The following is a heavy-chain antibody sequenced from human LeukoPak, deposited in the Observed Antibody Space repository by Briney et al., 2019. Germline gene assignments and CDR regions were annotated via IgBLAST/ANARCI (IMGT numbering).Heavy chain of an antibody. V-gene: IGHV3-21*01. CDR3: ARSLYFDWLGLGY. CDR1: GFTFSIYT. D-gene: IGHD3-9*01. J-gene: IGHJ4*02. CDR2: ITSSSSYI. Sequence: GGSLRLSCTASGFTFSIYTMNWVRQAPGKGLEWVSSITSSSSYIYYADSVKGRFTISRDNAKNTLYLQTNSLRAEDTAVYYCARSLYFDWLGLGYWGQGTLVTVSS.